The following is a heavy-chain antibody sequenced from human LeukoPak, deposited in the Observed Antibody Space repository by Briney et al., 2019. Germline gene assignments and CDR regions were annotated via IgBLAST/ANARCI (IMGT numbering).Heavy chain of an antibody. CDR3: AEGYSYGRTANLFDY. D-gene: IGHD5-18*01. V-gene: IGHV3-21*01. CDR2: ISSSSSYI. CDR1: GFTFSSYS. J-gene: IGHJ4*02. Sequence: PGGSLRLSCAASGFTFSSYSMNWVRQAPGKGLEWVSSISSSSSYIYYADSVRGRFTISRDNAQNSLYLQMNSLRAEDTAVYYCAEGYSYGRTANLFDYWGQGTLVTVSS.